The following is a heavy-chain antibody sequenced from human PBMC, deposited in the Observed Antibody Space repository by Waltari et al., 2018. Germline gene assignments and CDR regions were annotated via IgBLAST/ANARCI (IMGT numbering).Heavy chain of an antibody. CDR1: GYTFVTYA. Sequence: QVQLVQSGSELKRPGASVKVSCKAAGYTFVTYALHWVRQGPGQGLEWMGWIHTNTGKPTYAQGFTGRFVFSMDTSVSTAYLQINSLDAEDTAVYYCARSHYYDTLGYYDYWGQGTLVTVSS. J-gene: IGHJ4*02. V-gene: IGHV7-4-1*02. CDR3: ARSHYYDTLGYYDY. D-gene: IGHD3-22*01. CDR2: IHTNTGKP.